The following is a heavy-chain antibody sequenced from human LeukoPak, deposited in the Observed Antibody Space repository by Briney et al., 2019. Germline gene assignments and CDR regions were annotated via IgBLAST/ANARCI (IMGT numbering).Heavy chain of an antibody. CDR3: ARLSFSSSGGYYGSGHYYYYYMDV. J-gene: IGHJ6*03. D-gene: IGHD3-10*01. CDR2: IYYSGTT. CDR1: GGSISNYY. Sequence: SETLSLTCTVSGGSISNYYWNWIRQPPGKGLEWIGYIYYSGTTNYNPSLKSRVSMSVDTSKNQFSLKLSSVTAADTAVYYCARLSFSSSGGYYGSGHYYYYYMDVWGKGTTVTISS. V-gene: IGHV4-59*12.